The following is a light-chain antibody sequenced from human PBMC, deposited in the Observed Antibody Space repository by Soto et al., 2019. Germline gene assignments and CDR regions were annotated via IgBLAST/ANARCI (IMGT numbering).Light chain of an antibody. J-gene: IGLJ1*01. V-gene: IGLV2-14*03. CDR3: SSFTNSDPYV. CDR1: SSDIGHDNY. Sequence: QSALPQPASVSGSPGQSIAISCTGSSSDIGHDNYVSWYQQHPGKAPKLMIYDVNDRPSGVSNRFSGSKSGNTASLTISGLQAEDEADYYCSSFTNSDPYVFGTGTKVTVL. CDR2: DVN.